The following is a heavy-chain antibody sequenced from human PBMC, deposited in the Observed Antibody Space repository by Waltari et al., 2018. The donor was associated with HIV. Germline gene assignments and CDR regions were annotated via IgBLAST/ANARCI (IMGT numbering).Heavy chain of an antibody. V-gene: IGHV3-23*01. CDR2: ISAGGHNT. Sequence: EVKLLESGGGLAQPGGSLRLSCAASGFTFSTYAMSWVRQAPGKGLEWVSGISAGGHNTYYAGSVKGRFTISRDTSKSTVYLQMNDLRAEDTALSFCAKLLVVAGTSADFWGQGILVTVSS. CDR3: AKLLVVAGTSADF. CDR1: GFTFSTYA. D-gene: IGHD6-19*01. J-gene: IGHJ4*02.